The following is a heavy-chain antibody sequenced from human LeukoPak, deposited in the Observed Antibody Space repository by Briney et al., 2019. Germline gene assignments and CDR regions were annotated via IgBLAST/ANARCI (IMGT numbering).Heavy chain of an antibody. Sequence: PSETLSLTCAVYGGSFSGNYWSWIRQSPGKGLEWIGEINHSGSTNYNPSLKNRVTISVDTSKKQFSLKLRSVTAADTAVYYCASASWGGHWFDPWGQGTLVTVSS. V-gene: IGHV4-34*01. J-gene: IGHJ5*02. CDR3: ASASWGGHWFDP. D-gene: IGHD3-16*01. CDR2: INHSGST. CDR1: GGSFSGNY.